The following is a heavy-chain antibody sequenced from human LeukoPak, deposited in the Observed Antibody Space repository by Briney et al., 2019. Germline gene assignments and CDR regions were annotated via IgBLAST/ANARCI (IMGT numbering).Heavy chain of an antibody. CDR2: INPNSGGT. D-gene: IGHD1-26*01. V-gene: IGHV1-2*02. CDR1: GYTFTSYY. CDR3: ARAYHSGSYQIEYFQH. J-gene: IGHJ1*01. Sequence: GASVKVSCKASGYTFTSYYIHWVRQAPGQGLEWMGWINPNSGGTNYAQKFQGRVTMTRDTSISTAYMELSRLRSDDTAVYYCARAYHSGSYQIEYFQHWGQGTLVTVSS.